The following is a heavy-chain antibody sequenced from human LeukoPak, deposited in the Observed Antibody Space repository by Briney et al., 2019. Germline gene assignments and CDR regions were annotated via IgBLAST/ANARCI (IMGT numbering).Heavy chain of an antibody. D-gene: IGHD1-26*01. CDR3: ATGYSGSYDPYDY. CDR1: GYTFTSYG. Sequence: ASVKVSCKASGYTFTSYGISWVRQAPGQGLEWMGWISAYNGNTNYAQKLQGRVTMTEDTSTDTAYMELSSLRSEDTAVYYCATGYSGSYDPYDYWGQGTLVTVSS. J-gene: IGHJ4*02. V-gene: IGHV1-18*01. CDR2: ISAYNGNT.